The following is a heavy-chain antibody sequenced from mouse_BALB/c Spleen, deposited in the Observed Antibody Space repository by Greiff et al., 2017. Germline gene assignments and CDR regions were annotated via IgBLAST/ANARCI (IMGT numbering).Heavy chain of an antibody. V-gene: IGHV5-9-3*01. J-gene: IGHJ3*01. Sequence: EVKVVESGGGLVKPGGSLKLSCAASGFTFSSYAMSWVRQTPEKRLEWVATISSGGSYTYYPDSVKGRFTISRDNAKNTLYLQMSSLRSEDTAMYYCASHYYGSSYRFAYWGQGTLVTVSA. CDR3: ASHYYGSSYRFAY. D-gene: IGHD1-1*01. CDR1: GFTFSSYA. CDR2: ISSGGSYT.